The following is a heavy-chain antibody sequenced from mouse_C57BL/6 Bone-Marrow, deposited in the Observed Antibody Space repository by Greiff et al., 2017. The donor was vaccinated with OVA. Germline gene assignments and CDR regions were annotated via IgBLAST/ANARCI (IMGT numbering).Heavy chain of an antibody. D-gene: IGHD1-1*01. CDR1: GFTFTNYY. CDR3: ARYKGRVALVYFDS. Sequence: EVNLVESGGGLVQPGDSLSLSCAASGFTFTNYYMSWVRQPPGKALEWLAFIRNKPNGSTTEYSASVTGRFTISRDNSQSSLYLQRYALRAEDRATYFSARYKGRVALVYFDSWGPGTALTVSP. V-gene: IGHV7-3*01. CDR2: IRNKPNGSTT. J-gene: IGHJ2*01.